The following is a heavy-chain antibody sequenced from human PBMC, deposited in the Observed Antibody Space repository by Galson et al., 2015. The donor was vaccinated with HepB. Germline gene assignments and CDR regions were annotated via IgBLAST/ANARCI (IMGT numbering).Heavy chain of an antibody. V-gene: IGHV5-10-1*01. Sequence: QSGAEVKKPGESLRISCKGSGYSFSSHWITWVRQMPGKGLEWMGRIDPSDSAINYSPPFQGHVTISADKAISTAYLQWSSLKASDTAMYYCARHLHSGNSPAIWGQGTMVTVSS. CDR1: GYSFSSHW. J-gene: IGHJ3*02. CDR3: ARHLHSGNSPAI. CDR2: IDPSDSAI. D-gene: IGHD4-23*01.